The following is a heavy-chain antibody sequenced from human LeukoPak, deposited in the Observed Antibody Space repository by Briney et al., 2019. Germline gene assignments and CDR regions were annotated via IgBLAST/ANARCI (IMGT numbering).Heavy chain of an antibody. CDR3: ARSTSDYYGSSLRFDY. D-gene: IGHD3-10*01. CDR2: IIPIFGTA. J-gene: IGHJ4*02. CDR1: GGTFSSYA. V-gene: IGHV1-69*05. Sequence: ASVKVSCKASGGTFSSYAISWVRQAPGQGLEWMGGIIPIFGTANYAQKFQGRVTLTTDESTSTAYMELSSLRSEDTAVYYCARSTSDYYGSSLRFDYWGQGTLVTVSS.